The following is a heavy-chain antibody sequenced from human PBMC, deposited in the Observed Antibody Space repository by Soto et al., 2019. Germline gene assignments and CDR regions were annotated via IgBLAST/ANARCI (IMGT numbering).Heavy chain of an antibody. CDR3: GRRYYYAGDYHYYAIDV. CDR1: GGTLTNYA. CDR2: TIPISGTT. J-gene: IGHJ6*02. V-gene: IGHV1-69*01. D-gene: IGHD1-26*01. Sequence: QVQLVQSGAEVKRPGSSVRVSCQAPGGTLTNYAISWVRQAPGQGLEWMGGTIPISGTTNYAEKFRGRVAFSADVSTSTAYMELSNLRSADSAVYYCGRRYYYAGDYHYYAIDVWGQGTTVTVSS.